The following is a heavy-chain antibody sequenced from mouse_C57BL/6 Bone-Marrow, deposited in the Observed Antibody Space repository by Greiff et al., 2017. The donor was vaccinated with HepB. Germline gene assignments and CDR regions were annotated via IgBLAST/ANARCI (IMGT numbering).Heavy chain of an antibody. CDR1: GYTFTSHW. J-gene: IGHJ1*03. Sequence: QVQLQQSGPELVRPGASVKISCTAPGYTFTSHWMQWVRQRPGQGLEWLGEIFPGSGSTYYNEKFKGKATLTVYTSSSTAYMQLSSLTSEDSAVYFCAYYYSRYPWYFDVWGTGTTVTVSS. V-gene: IGHV1-56*01. CDR2: IFPGSGST. D-gene: IGHD2-5*01. CDR3: AYYYSRYPWYFDV.